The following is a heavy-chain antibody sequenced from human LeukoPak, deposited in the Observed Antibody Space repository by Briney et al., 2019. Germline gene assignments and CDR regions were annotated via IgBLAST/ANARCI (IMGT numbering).Heavy chain of an antibody. V-gene: IGHV3-48*01. D-gene: IGHD3-3*01. CDR3: ARSRSDYDFWSGYSGYFDY. CDR1: GFTFSSYS. J-gene: IGHJ4*02. CDR2: ISSSSSTI. Sequence: GGSLRLSCAASGFTFSSYSMNWVRQASGKGLEWVSYISSSSSTIYYADSVKGRFTISRDNAKNSLYLQMNSLRAEDTAVYYCARSRSDYDFWSGYSGYFDYWGQGTLVTVSS.